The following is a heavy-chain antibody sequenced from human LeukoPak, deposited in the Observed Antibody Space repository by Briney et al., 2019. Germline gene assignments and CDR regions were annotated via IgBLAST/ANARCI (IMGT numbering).Heavy chain of an antibody. CDR3: AREGDDEGYCSGGSCYSFDP. CDR2: IYYSGST. V-gene: IGHV4-31*03. CDR1: GGSISSGGYY. D-gene: IGHD2-15*01. J-gene: IGHJ5*02. Sequence: SQTLSLTCTVSGGSISSGGYYRSWIRQHPGKGLEWIGYIYYSGSTYYNPSLKSRVTISVDTSKNQFSLKLSSVTAADTAVYYCAREGDDEGYCSGGSCYSFDPWGQGTLVTVSS.